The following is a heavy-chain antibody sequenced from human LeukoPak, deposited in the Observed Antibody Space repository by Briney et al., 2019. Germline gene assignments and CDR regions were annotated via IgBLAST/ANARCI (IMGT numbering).Heavy chain of an antibody. D-gene: IGHD1-26*01. CDR3: ARDKGIVGATNEPDAFDI. J-gene: IGHJ3*02. CDR2: FYTGGGT. CDR1: GGSISGGTYY. Sequence: SDTLSLTCSVSGGSISGGTYYWNWIRQPAGRGLEWFGRFYTGGGTNYNPSLKSRVTISVDTSKNQFSLKLSSVTAADTAVYYCARDKGIVGATNEPDAFDIWGQGTMVTVSS. V-gene: IGHV4-61*02.